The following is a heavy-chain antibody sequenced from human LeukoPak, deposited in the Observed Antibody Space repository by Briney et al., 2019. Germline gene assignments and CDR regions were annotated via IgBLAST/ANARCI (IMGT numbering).Heavy chain of an antibody. J-gene: IGHJ3*02. V-gene: IGHV4-39*01. CDR1: GCSISSSSYY. D-gene: IGHD2-2*03. CDR3: ASGYCSSTSCVPGAFDI. CDR2: IYYSGST. Sequence: PSETLSLTCTVSGCSISSSSYYWGWLRQPPGKGLEWRGSIYYSGSTYYNPSLKSRVTISVDTSKNQFSLKLSSVTAADTAVYYCASGYCSSTSCVPGAFDIWGQGTMVTVSS.